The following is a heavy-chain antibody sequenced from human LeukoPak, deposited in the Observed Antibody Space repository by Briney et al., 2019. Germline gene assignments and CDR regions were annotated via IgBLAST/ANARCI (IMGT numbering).Heavy chain of an antibody. J-gene: IGHJ6*03. Sequence: GGSLRLSCAASGFTVSSNYMSWARQAPEKGLEWVSVIYSGGRTYYAESVKGRFTISRDNSKNTLYLQMNSLRAEDTAVYYCARGGCSGTSCSDLYYYYYYMDVWGKGTTVTVSS. CDR1: GFTVSSNY. D-gene: IGHD2-2*01. CDR2: IYSGGRT. CDR3: ARGGCSGTSCSDLYYYYYYMDV. V-gene: IGHV3-53*01.